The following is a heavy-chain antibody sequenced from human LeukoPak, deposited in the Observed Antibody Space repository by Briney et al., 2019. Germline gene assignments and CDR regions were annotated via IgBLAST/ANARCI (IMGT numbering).Heavy chain of an antibody. CDR2: IIPIFGTA. D-gene: IGHD6-13*01. CDR1: GGTFSSYA. Sequence: SVKVSCKASGGTFSSYAISWVRQAPGQGLEWMGGIIPIFGTANYAQKFQGRVTITADESTSTAYMELSSLRSEDTAVYYCARAPLLAAAGTRGFNYWGQGTLVTVSS. J-gene: IGHJ4*02. CDR3: ARAPLLAAAGTRGFNY. V-gene: IGHV1-69*13.